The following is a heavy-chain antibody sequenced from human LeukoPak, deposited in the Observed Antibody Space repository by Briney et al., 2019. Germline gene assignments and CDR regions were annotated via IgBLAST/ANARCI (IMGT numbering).Heavy chain of an antibody. CDR1: GYTFTGYY. J-gene: IGHJ4*02. CDR2: INPNSGGT. CDR3: VFSSGWYGSVY. Sequence: ASVKVSCXASGYTFTGYYMHWVRQAPGQGLEWMGWINPNSGGTNYAQKFQGRVTMTRDTSISTAYMELSRLRSDDTAVYYCVFSSGWYGSVYWGQGTLVTVSS. D-gene: IGHD6-19*01. V-gene: IGHV1-2*02.